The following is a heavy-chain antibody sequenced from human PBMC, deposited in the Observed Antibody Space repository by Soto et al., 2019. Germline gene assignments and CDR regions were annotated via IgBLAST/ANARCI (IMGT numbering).Heavy chain of an antibody. J-gene: IGHJ5*02. D-gene: IGHD1-26*01. CDR2: IGGSGGSI. Sequence: GGSLRLSCAASGFTFSTFSMNWVRQAPGKGLEWLSYIGGSGGSISYADSVKGRFTISRDNGKNTLYLQMSSLRDEDTAVSYCASDLAWAFDPWGQGALVTLSS. V-gene: IGHV3-48*02. CDR3: ASDLAWAFDP. CDR1: GFTFSTFS.